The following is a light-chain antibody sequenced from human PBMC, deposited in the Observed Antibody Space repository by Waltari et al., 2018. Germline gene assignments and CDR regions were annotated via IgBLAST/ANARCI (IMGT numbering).Light chain of an antibody. CDR2: GAS. J-gene: IGKJ2*01. V-gene: IGKV1-39*01. Sequence: DIQMTQSPSSLSASVGDRVTITCRASQSISKYLNWYKQKPGKAPKLLIYGASSLQSGVPQRFSGSGSVTEFTLTISSLQPEDFATYSCQQSYTTPYTFGQGTKLEI. CDR1: QSISKY. CDR3: QQSYTTPYT.